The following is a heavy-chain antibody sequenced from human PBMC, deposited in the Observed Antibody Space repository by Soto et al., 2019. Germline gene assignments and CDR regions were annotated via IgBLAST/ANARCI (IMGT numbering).Heavy chain of an antibody. V-gene: IGHV3-21*06. J-gene: IGHJ4*02. CDR1: GFTFTRYS. CDR2: ISSTTNYI. Sequence: GGSLRLSCAASGFTFTRYSMHWVRQAPGKGLEWVSSISSTTNYIYYGDSMKGRFTISRDNAKNSLYLEMNSLRAEDTAVYYCARESEDLTSNFDYWGQGTLVTVSS. CDR3: ARESEDLTSNFDY.